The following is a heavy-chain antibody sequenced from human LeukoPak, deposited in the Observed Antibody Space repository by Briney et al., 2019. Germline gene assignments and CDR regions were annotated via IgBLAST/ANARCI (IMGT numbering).Heavy chain of an antibody. V-gene: IGHV3-23*01. CDR1: GFTFSDYA. J-gene: IGHJ4*02. CDR3: AKAGIGADGAGFLCEY. Sequence: GGSLRLSCAASGFTFSDYAMSWVRRAPGEGGGWVSPASYYVGKQYHADSVRGRFTVSRDNSRNTVTLQMSSLRVEDTGIYYCAKAGIGADGAGFLCEYWGEGTLGTVSS. CDR2: ASYYVGKQ. D-gene: IGHD4-17*01.